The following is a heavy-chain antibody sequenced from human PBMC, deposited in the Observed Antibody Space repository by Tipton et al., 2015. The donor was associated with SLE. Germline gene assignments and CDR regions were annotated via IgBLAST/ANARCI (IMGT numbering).Heavy chain of an antibody. CDR2: VHSSGST. J-gene: IGHJ3*02. CDR3: ARRGWVDAFDI. CDR1: GGSISSYY. V-gene: IGHV4-4*07. Sequence: TLSLTCPVSGGSISSYYWRWIRQPAGKGLEWIGRVHSSGSTLYNPSLKSRVTMSVDTSRKQFSLKLTSVTAADTAVYYCARRGWVDAFDIWGQGTMVIVSS. D-gene: IGHD6-19*01.